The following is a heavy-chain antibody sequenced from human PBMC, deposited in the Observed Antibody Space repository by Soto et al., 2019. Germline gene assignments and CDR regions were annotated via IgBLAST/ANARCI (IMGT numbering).Heavy chain of an antibody. D-gene: IGHD4-4*01. CDR2: ISSSGTYT. V-gene: IGHV3-21*01. CDR3: ARERGYSNYPYYYGMDV. CDR1: GFTFSTYA. Sequence: GGSLRLSCVASGFTFSTYAMNWVRQAPGKGLEWVSTISSSGTYTNYADSVKGQFTISRDNAGSSLYLQMNSLRAEDTAVYYCARERGYSNYPYYYGMDVWGQGTTVTVSS. J-gene: IGHJ6*02.